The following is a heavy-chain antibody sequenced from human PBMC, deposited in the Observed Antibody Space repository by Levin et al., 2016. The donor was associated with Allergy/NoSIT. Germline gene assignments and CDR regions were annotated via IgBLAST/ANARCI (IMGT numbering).Heavy chain of an antibody. D-gene: IGHD6-25*01. J-gene: IGHJ4*02. Sequence: SETLSLTCTVSGGSISSYFWSWIRQPPGKGLEWIGYTYYSGSTNYNPSLKSRLTISIDTSKNQFSLKVTSVTAADTAVYYCARLDFPSGSYLDNWGQGTLVTVSS. CDR3: ARLDFPSGSYLDN. V-gene: IGHV4-59*08. CDR2: TYYSGST. CDR1: GGSISSYF.